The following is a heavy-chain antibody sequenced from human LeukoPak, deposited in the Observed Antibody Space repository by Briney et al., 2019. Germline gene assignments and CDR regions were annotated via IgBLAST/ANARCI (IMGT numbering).Heavy chain of an antibody. CDR1: GFTFSSYG. Sequence: PGGSLRLSCAASGFTFSSYGMHWVRQAPGKGLEWVAVISYDGSNKYYADSVKGRFTISRDNSKNTLYLQMNSLRAEDTAVYYCAKGGGYSSSWYYFDYWGQGTLVTDSS. V-gene: IGHV3-30*18. D-gene: IGHD6-13*01. CDR3: AKGGGYSSSWYYFDY. CDR2: ISYDGSNK. J-gene: IGHJ4*02.